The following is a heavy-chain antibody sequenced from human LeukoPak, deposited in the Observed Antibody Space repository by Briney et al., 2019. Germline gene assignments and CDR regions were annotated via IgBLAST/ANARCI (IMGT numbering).Heavy chain of an antibody. J-gene: IGHJ4*02. Sequence: QPGGSLRLSCAASGFTFSSYGMHWVRQAPGKGLEWVAFIRYDGSNKYYADSVKGQFTISRDNSRNTLYLQMNSLKAEDTAVYYCAKEYCSGGSCLNYWGQGTLVTVSS. CDR1: GFTFSSYG. CDR3: AKEYCSGGSCLNY. V-gene: IGHV3-30*02. CDR2: IRYDGSNK. D-gene: IGHD2-15*01.